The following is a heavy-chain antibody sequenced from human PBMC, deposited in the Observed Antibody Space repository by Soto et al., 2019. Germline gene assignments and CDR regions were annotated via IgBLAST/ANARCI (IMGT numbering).Heavy chain of an antibody. CDR1: GFTFSSYA. V-gene: IGHV3-23*01. CDR2: IRGSGGST. J-gene: IGHJ2*01. Sequence: EVQLLESGGGSVQPGGSLRLSCAASGFTFSSYAMSWVRQAPGKGLEWVSAIRGSGGSTWYADSVKGRFTISRDNSENTMYLQMNSLRAEDTAVYYCAKAYGDYPSWHFDLWGRGTLLTVSS. CDR3: AKAYGDYPSWHFDL. D-gene: IGHD4-17*01.